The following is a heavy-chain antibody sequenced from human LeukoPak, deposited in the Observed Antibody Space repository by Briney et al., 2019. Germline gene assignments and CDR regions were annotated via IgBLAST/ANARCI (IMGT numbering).Heavy chain of an antibody. V-gene: IGHV1-18*01. CDR2: ISAYNGNT. Sequence: GASVKVSCKASGYTFTSYGISWVRHAPGQGLEWMGWISAYNGNTNYAQKLQGRVTMTTDTSTSTAYMELRSLRSADTAVYYCARDHRYSYGYSYYFDYWGQGTLVTVSS. D-gene: IGHD5-18*01. CDR3: ARDHRYSYGYSYYFDY. CDR1: GYTFTSYG. J-gene: IGHJ4*02.